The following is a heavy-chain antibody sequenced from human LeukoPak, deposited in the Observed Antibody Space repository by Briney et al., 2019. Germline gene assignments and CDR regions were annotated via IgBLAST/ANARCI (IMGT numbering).Heavy chain of an antibody. CDR3: ATLLRLGELSLDYFDY. V-gene: IGHV3-21*01. CDR1: GFNFSSYS. J-gene: IGHJ4*02. D-gene: IGHD3-16*02. Sequence: GGSLRLSCAASGFNFSSYSMTWVRQAPGKGLEWVSSISSSSSYIHYAASVTGRFTISRDNAKNSLYLQMNSLRAEDTAVYYCATLLRLGELSLDYFDYWGQGTLVTVSS. CDR2: ISSSSSYI.